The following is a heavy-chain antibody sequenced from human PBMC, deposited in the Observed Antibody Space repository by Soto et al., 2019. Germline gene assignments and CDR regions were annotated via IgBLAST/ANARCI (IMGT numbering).Heavy chain of an antibody. CDR3: ASTPPGGYCSGGSCYPTPLFDY. J-gene: IGHJ4*02. Sequence: QVQLQESGPGLVKPSETLSLTCTVSGGSISSYYWSWIRQPAGKGLEWIGRIYTSGSTNYNPSLKSRVTISVDTSKNQFSLKLSSVTAADTAVYYCASTPPGGYCSGGSCYPTPLFDYWGQGTLVTVSS. D-gene: IGHD2-15*01. CDR1: GGSISSYY. CDR2: IYTSGST. V-gene: IGHV4-4*07.